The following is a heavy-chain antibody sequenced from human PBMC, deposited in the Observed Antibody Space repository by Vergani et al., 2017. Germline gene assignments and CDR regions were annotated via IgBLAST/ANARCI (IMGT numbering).Heavy chain of an antibody. CDR3: ARTLKFLDMDV. CDR2: TRNKARGYST. Sequence: EVQLLESGGGLVQPGGSLRLSCAASGFTLSTYAMTWVRQAPGKGLEWVARTRNKARGYSTDYAASVRGRFIVSRDASGKSVSLQMTRLRIDDTAVYFCARTLKFLDMDVWGKGTTVTVSS. D-gene: IGHD3-3*01. J-gene: IGHJ6*04. CDR1: GFTLSTYA. V-gene: IGHV3-72*01.